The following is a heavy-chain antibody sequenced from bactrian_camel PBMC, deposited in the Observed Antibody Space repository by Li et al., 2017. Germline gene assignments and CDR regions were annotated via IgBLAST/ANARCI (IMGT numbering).Heavy chain of an antibody. Sequence: QVQLVESGGGSVQAGGSLRLSCTASGAIPTKYTYCMAWFRQAPGKEREGIAVLDTHGDIEYADSVKGRFTISQGNAKNTLYLQMNSLRPEDTARYYCAADLGHYSREGVRCGYYYWGQGTQVTVS. V-gene: IGHV3S53*01. CDR3: AADLGHYSREGVRCGYYY. CDR1: GAIPTKYTYC. D-gene: IGHD2*01. CDR2: LDTHGDI. J-gene: IGHJ4*01.